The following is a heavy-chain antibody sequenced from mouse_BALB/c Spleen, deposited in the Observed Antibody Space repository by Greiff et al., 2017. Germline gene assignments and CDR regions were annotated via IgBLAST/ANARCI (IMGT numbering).Heavy chain of an antibody. CDR1: GFNIKDTY. Sequence: VQLKESGAELVKPGASVKLSCTASGFNIKDTYMHWVKQRPEQGLEWIGRIDPANGNTKYDPKFQGKATITADTSSNTAYLQLSSLTSEDTAVYYCANGYYYAMDYWGQGTSVTVSS. V-gene: IGHV14-3*02. CDR2: IDPANGNT. D-gene: IGHD2-2*01. J-gene: IGHJ4*01. CDR3: ANGYYYAMDY.